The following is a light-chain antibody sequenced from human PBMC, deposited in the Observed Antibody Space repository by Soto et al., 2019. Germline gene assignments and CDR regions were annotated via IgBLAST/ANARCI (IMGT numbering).Light chain of an antibody. CDR2: AAS. V-gene: IGKV1-39*01. J-gene: IGKJ5*01. CDR3: QQSYRTPT. Sequence: DIQMTQSPPSLSASIGDRVTIACRASQSISTYLNWYQQKPGKAPKLLIYAASSLQGGVPSTFSGSGSGTDFTLTISSLQPEDFATYYCQQSYRTPTFGQGTRLEIK. CDR1: QSISTY.